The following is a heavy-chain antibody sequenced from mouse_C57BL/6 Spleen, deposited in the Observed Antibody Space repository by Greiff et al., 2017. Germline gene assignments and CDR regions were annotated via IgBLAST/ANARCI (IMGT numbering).Heavy chain of an antibody. Sequence: VQLQQPGAELVKPGASVKLSCKASGYTFTSYWMHWVKQRPGQGLEWIGMIHPNSGSTNYNEKFKSKATLTVDKSSSTAYMQLSSLTSEDSAVYYCARKDDGYYGAMEYWGQGTSVTVAS. CDR3: ARKDDGYYGAMEY. CDR2: IHPNSGST. V-gene: IGHV1-64*01. D-gene: IGHD2-3*01. J-gene: IGHJ4*01. CDR1: GYTFTSYW.